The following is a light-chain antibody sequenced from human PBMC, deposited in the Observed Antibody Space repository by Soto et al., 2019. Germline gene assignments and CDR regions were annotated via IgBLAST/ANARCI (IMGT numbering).Light chain of an antibody. CDR2: GAS. V-gene: IGKV3-15*01. Sequence: EIGMTQSPATQSVYPGERATLSCRASQSVSSNLAWYQQKPGQAPRLLIYGASTRATGIPARFSGSGSGTEFTLTISSLQSEDFEIYYCQQYNNWPIPFGQGTRPAIK. CDR1: QSVSSN. J-gene: IGKJ5*01. CDR3: QQYNNWPIP.